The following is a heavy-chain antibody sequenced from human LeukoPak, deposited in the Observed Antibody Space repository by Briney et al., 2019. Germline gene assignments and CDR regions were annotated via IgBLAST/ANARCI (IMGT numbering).Heavy chain of an antibody. CDR2: IIPTFGTA. Sequence: GASVKASCTASGGTFSSYAISWVRQAPGQGLEWMGRIIPTFGTANYAQKFQGRVTITADKSTSTAYMELSSLRSEDTAVYYCARVADYYDSSGPWGQGTLVTVSS. CDR3: ARVADYYDSSGP. J-gene: IGHJ5*02. V-gene: IGHV1-69*06. CDR1: GGTFSSYA. D-gene: IGHD3-22*01.